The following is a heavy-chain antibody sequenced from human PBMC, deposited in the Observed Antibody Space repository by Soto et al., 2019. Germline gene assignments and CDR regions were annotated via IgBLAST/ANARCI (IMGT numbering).Heavy chain of an antibody. V-gene: IGHV1-69*02. CDR3: ARASKRSASYYYYYMDV. CDR2: IIPILGIA. Sequence: SVKVSCKASGGTFSSYTISWVRQAPGQGLEWMGRIIPILGIANYAQKFQGRVTITADKSTSTAYMELSSLRSEDTAVYYCARASKRSASYYYYYMDVWGKGTTVTVSS. D-gene: IGHD6-25*01. J-gene: IGHJ6*03. CDR1: GGTFSSYT.